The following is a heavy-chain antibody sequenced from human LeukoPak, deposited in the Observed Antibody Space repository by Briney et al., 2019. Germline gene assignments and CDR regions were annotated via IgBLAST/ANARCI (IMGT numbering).Heavy chain of an antibody. CDR1: GYTFTSYG. D-gene: IGHD4-11*01. J-gene: IGHJ4*02. CDR3: ARGDYSKKSNDY. V-gene: IGHV1-8*02. CDR2: MNPNSGNT. Sequence: ASVKVSCKASGYTFTSYGITWVRQAPGQGLEWMGWMNPNSGNTGYAQKFQGRVTMTRNTSISTAYMELSSLRSEDTAVYYCARGDYSKKSNDYWGQGTLVTVSS.